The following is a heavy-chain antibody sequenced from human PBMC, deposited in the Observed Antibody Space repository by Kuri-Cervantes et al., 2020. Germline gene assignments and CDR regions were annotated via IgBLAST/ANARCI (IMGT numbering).Heavy chain of an antibody. D-gene: IGHD2-2*01. CDR2: IYYSGST. Sequence: SETLSLTCTVSGGSISSYYWSWIRQPLGKGLEWIGYIYYSGSTNYNPSLKSRVTISVDTSKNQFSLKLSSVTAADTAVYYCARSRRMEYQLPFDYWGQGTLVTVSS. V-gene: IGHV4-59*13. CDR3: ARSRRMEYQLPFDY. J-gene: IGHJ4*02. CDR1: GGSISSYY.